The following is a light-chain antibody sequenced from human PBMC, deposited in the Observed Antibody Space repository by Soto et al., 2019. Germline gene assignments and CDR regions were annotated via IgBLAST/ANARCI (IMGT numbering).Light chain of an antibody. J-gene: IGKJ4*01. CDR3: QQRSNWPLT. V-gene: IGKV3-11*01. CDR1: QSVSSY. Sequence: EIVLTQSPATLSLSPGGRATLSCRASQSVSSYLAWYQQKPGQAPRLLIYDASNRATGIPARFSGSGSGTDFTLTISCLEPEDFAVYYCQQRSNWPLTFGGGTKVEIK. CDR2: DAS.